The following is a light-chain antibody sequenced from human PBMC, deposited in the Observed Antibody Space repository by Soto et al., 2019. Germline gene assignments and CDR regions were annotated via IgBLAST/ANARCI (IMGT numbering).Light chain of an antibody. J-gene: IGLJ1*01. Sequence: QSVLTQPASVSGSPGQSITISCTGTSSDVGGYNYVSWYQQHPGKAPKPMIYEVSNRPSGVSNRLSGSKSGNTASLTISGLQAEDEADYYCSSYTSSSTLVFGTGTKVTVL. CDR3: SSYTSSSTLV. CDR1: SSDVGGYNY. V-gene: IGLV2-14*01. CDR2: EVS.